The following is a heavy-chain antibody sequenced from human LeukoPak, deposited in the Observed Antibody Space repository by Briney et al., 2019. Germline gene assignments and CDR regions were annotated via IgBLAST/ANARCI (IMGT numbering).Heavy chain of an antibody. J-gene: IGHJ1*01. V-gene: IGHV3-33*06. CDR2: IWYDGSNK. CDR1: GFTFSSFG. CDR3: AKDRGWYKTEYFQH. D-gene: IGHD6-19*01. Sequence: GGSLRLSCAASGFTFSSFGMHWVRQAPGKGLEWVAVIWYDGSNKCYADSVKGRFTISRDNSKNTLYLQINSLRAEDTAVYYCAKDRGWYKTEYFQHWGQGTLVTVSS.